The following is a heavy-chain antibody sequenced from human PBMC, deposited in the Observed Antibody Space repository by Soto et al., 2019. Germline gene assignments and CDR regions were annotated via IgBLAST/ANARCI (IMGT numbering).Heavy chain of an antibody. J-gene: IGHJ4*02. CDR1: GYTFTSYG. D-gene: IGHD1-26*01. Sequence: ASVKVSCKATGYTFTSYGISWVRQAPGQGLEWMGRINPSGDSTRFAQKLQGRVTMTRDTSTSTVYMELSSLRSDDTAVYYCTREVSIGVGATDYWGQGTLVTVSS. V-gene: IGHV1-46*04. CDR2: INPSGDST. CDR3: TREVSIGVGATDY.